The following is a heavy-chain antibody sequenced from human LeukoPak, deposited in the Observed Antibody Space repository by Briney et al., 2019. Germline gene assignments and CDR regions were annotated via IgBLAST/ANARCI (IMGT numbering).Heavy chain of an antibody. CDR3: ARERKGSRVFDY. Sequence: PSETLSLTCTVSGGSISSYYWSWIRQPPGKGLEWIGEINHSGSTNYNPSLKSRVTISVDTSKNQFSLKLSSVTAADTAVYYCARERKGSRVFDYWGQGTLVTVSS. D-gene: IGHD1-1*01. V-gene: IGHV4-34*01. CDR2: INHSGST. J-gene: IGHJ4*02. CDR1: GGSISSYY.